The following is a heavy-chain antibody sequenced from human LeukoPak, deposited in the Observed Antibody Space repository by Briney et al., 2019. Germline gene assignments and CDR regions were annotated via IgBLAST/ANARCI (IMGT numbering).Heavy chain of an antibody. CDR2: ISSSGSTI. CDR1: GFTFSGYE. J-gene: IGHJ4*02. V-gene: IGHV3-48*03. Sequence: PGGSLRLSCAASGFTFSGYEMNWVRQAPGKGLEWVSYISSSGSTIYYADSVKGRFTISRDNAKNSLYLQMNSLRAEDTAVYYCAIWRYYFDYWGQGTLVTVSS. CDR3: AIWRYYFDY.